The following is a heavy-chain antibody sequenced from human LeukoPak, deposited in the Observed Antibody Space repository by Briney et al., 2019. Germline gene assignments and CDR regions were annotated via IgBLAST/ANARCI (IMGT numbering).Heavy chain of an antibody. D-gene: IGHD2-8*01. Sequence: PSETLSLTCTVSGGSISSSSYYWGWIRQPPGKGLEWIGSIYYSGSTNYNPSLKSRVTISVDTSKSQFSLKLSSVTAADTAVYYCARLTNMEKDVTPTYYMDVWGKGTTVTVSS. CDR3: ARLTNMEKDVTPTYYMDV. J-gene: IGHJ6*03. CDR1: GGSISSSSYY. V-gene: IGHV4-39*07. CDR2: IYYSGST.